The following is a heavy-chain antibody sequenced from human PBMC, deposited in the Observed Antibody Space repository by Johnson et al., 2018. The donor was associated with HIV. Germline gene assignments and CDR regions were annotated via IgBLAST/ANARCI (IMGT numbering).Heavy chain of an antibody. J-gene: IGHJ3*02. Sequence: MQLVESGGGLVKPGGSLRLSCAASGFTFSSAWMSWVRQAPGKGLEWVGRIKSKTDGGTTDYAAPVTGRFTIPRDDSKNALFLQINSLKTEDTAVYFCSTDQAGDYVWGSYRYAFDIWGQGTKVTVSS. CDR3: STDQAGDYVWGSYRYAFDI. CDR1: GFTFSSAW. D-gene: IGHD3-16*02. CDR2: IKSKTDGGTT. V-gene: IGHV3-15*01.